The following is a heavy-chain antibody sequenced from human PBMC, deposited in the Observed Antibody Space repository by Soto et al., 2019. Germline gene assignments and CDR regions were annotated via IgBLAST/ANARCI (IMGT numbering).Heavy chain of an antibody. CDR3: AREVFRYFDL. V-gene: IGHV1-18*01. CDR1: GYTLTRYG. CDR2: ISAYNANT. J-gene: IGHJ2*01. Sequence: QVHLVQSGAEVKKPGASVKVSCKASGYTLTRYGITWVRQAPGQGLEWMGSISAYNANTTYAQKLQGRLTMTTDTSTSKAYMELRSLTSDDTAVYYCAREVFRYFDLWGRGTLVSVSS. D-gene: IGHD1-20*01.